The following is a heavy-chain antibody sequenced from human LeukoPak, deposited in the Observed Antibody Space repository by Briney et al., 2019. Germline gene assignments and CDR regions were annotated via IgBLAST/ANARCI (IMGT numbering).Heavy chain of an antibody. V-gene: IGHV3-30*18. CDR3: AKDAHSGSSYYYYYGMDV. J-gene: IGHJ6*02. Sequence: GRFLRLSCAASGFTFSSYGMHWVRQAPGKGLEWVAVISYDGSNKYYADSVKGRFTISRDNSKNTLYLQMNSLRAEDTAVYYCAKDAHSGSSYYYYYGMDVWGQGTTVTVSS. CDR2: ISYDGSNK. D-gene: IGHD1-26*01. CDR1: GFTFSSYG.